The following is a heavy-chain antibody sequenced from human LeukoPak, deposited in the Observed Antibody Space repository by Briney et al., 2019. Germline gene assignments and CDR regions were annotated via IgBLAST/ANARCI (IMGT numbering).Heavy chain of an antibody. J-gene: IGHJ4*02. V-gene: IGHV4-59*08. CDR3: ARNPSGYSSSWYLDGLIYFDY. Sequence: SKTLSLTCTVSGGSISSYYWSWIRQPPGKGLEWIGYIYYSGSTNYNPSLKSRVTISVDTSKNQFSLKLSSVTAADTAVYYCARNPSGYSSSWYLDGLIYFDYWGQGTLVTVSS. CDR1: GGSISSYY. D-gene: IGHD6-13*01. CDR2: IYYSGST.